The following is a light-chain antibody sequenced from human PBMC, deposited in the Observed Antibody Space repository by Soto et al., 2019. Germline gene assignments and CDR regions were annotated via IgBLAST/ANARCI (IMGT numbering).Light chain of an antibody. CDR1: SSAVGNYNL. Sequence: QSALTQPASVSGSPGQSITLSCTGTSSAVGNYNLVSWFQQHPGKAPKLLIYEVNKRPSGVSNRFSGSKSGNTASLTISGLQAEDEADYHCCSYAGIGRVVGGGTKLTVL. CDR3: CSYAGIGRV. J-gene: IGLJ3*02. V-gene: IGLV2-23*02. CDR2: EVN.